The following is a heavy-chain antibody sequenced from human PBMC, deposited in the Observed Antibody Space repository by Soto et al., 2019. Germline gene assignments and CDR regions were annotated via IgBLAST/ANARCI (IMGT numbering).Heavy chain of an antibody. D-gene: IGHD3-10*01. J-gene: IGHJ4*02. CDR1: GFTFSMFA. V-gene: IGHV3-23*01. Sequence: PGGSLRLSCAASGFTFSMFAMNWVRQAPGKGLEWVASISYSDGSTNYADSVRGRFTISRDNSKNTLSLQMTSLRAEDTAVYYCAKVMGSTSSTANFDYWGRGTLATVPQ. CDR2: ISYSDGST. CDR3: AKVMGSTSSTANFDY.